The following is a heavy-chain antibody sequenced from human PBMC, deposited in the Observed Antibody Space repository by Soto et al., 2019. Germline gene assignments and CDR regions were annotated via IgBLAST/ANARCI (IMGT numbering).Heavy chain of an antibody. CDR1: GFTFSSYG. CDR2: ISGAGGGT. Sequence: EVELLESGGGLVQPGGSLRLSCAASGFTFSSYGMSWVRQTPRKGLEWISAISGAGGGTYYADSVKGRFTISRDNSKNTLNLQMNSMRAEDTAVYFCARQAVWQRFDPWGQGTLVTVSS. CDR3: ARQAVWQRFDP. J-gene: IGHJ5*02. V-gene: IGHV3-23*01. D-gene: IGHD6-13*01.